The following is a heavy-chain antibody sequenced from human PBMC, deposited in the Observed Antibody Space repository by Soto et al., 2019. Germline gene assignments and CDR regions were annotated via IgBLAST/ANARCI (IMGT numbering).Heavy chain of an antibody. J-gene: IGHJ4*02. CDR2: ITSDGSNK. Sequence: QMQLVESGGGVVQPGTSLRLSCAASGFTFSGHGMHWVRQTPGKGLEWVALITSDGSNKFYADFVKGRFTISRDNSMNTLYLQMNSLTPEDTAVYYCAKRGFCSGGRCYSFHFDYWGQGALVTVSS. V-gene: IGHV3-30*18. D-gene: IGHD2-15*01. CDR1: GFTFSGHG. CDR3: AKRGFCSGGRCYSFHFDY.